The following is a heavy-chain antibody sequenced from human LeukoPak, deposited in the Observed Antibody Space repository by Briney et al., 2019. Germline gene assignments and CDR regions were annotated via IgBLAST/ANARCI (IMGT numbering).Heavy chain of an antibody. CDR2: INPNTGVT. CDR1: GYTFSGHY. V-gene: IGHV1-2*06. J-gene: IGHJ4*01. Sequence: GASVKVSCKASGYTFSGHYLHWVRQAPGQGLEWMGRINPNTGVTQYTENFQGRVTMTGDTSISTAYMELSSLRSEDTAVYYCARGGPNQEFDYWGQEPWSPSPQ. D-gene: IGHD1-14*01. CDR3: ARGGPNQEFDY.